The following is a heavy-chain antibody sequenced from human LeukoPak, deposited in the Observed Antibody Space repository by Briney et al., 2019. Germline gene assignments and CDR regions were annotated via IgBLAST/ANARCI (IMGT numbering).Heavy chain of an antibody. V-gene: IGHV3-23*01. CDR2: ISGSGRNI. J-gene: IGHJ4*02. D-gene: IGHD6-13*01. Sequence: GGSLRLSCAASGFTFSNYALTWVRQAPGKGLEWVSSISGSGRNIYYADFVKGRFTVSRDDSRNTLYLQLDSLRGEDTAVYYCAKVEWASTSSLDSWGPGTLVTVSS. CDR3: AKVEWASTSSLDS. CDR1: GFTFSNYA.